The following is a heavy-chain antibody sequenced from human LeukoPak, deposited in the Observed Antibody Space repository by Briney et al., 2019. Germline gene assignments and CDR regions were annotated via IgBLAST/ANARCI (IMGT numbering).Heavy chain of an antibody. CDR1: GFTVSSNY. V-gene: IGHV3-66*01. Sequence: GGSLRLSCAASGFTVSSNYMSWVRQAPGKGLEWVSVIYSGGSTYYADSVKGRFTISRDNSKNTLYLQMNSLRAEDTAVYYCARELGYCSGGSCYGDYWGQGTLVTVS. CDR3: ARELGYCSGGSCYGDY. D-gene: IGHD2-15*01. J-gene: IGHJ4*02. CDR2: IYSGGST.